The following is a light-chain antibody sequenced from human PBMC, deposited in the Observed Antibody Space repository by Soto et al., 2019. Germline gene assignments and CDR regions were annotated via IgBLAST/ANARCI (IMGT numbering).Light chain of an antibody. V-gene: IGLV1-40*01. CDR3: QSYDSSLSGAI. CDR2: GNS. CDR1: SSNIGAGYD. J-gene: IGLJ2*01. Sequence: VVTQPPSVSGAPGQRVTISCTGSSSNIGAGYDVHWYQQLPGTAPKLLIYGNSNRPSGGPDRFSGSKSGTSASLAITGLQAEDGADYYGQSYDSSLSGAIFGGGTKLTV.